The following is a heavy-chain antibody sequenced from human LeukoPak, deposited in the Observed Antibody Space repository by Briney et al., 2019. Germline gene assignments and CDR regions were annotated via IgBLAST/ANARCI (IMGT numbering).Heavy chain of an antibody. V-gene: IGHV3-30*03. J-gene: IGHJ5*02. D-gene: IGHD3-3*01. CDR1: GFTFSSYG. CDR3: ARPWSGSYNWFDP. Sequence: GGSLRLSCAASGFTFSSYGMHWVRQAPGKGLEWVAVISYDGSNKYYADSVKGRFTISRDNSKNTLYLQMNSLRAEDTAVYYCARPWSGSYNWFDPWGQGTLVTVSS. CDR2: ISYDGSNK.